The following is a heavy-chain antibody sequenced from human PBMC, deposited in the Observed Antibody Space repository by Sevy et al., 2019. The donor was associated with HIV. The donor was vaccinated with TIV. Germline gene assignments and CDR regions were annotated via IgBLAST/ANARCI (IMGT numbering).Heavy chain of an antibody. CDR1: GSIFSLYG. D-gene: IGHD6-13*01. CDR3: AKDLESYSSSWPYCLDY. J-gene: IGHJ4*02. V-gene: IGHV3-30*02. CDR2: IRFDGSDK. Sequence: GGSLRPSCGASGSIFSLYGMHWVRQAPGKGLEWVAFIRFDGSDKYYADSVKGRFTISRDNSRNTLYLQMNSLRPEDTALYYCAKDLESYSSSWPYCLDYRGQGTLVTVSS.